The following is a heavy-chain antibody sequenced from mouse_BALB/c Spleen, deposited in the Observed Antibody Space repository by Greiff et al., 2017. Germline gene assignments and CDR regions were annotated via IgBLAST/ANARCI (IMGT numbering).Heavy chain of an antibody. CDR2: ISSGGSYT. CDR3: ARHRAY. CDR1: GFTFSSYA. Sequence: DVMLVESGGGLVKPGGSLKLSCAASGFTFSSYAMSWVRQTPEKRLEWVATISSGGSYTYYPDSVKGRFTISRDNAKNTLYLQMSSLRSEDTAMYYCARHRAYWGQGTLVTVSA. J-gene: IGHJ3*01. V-gene: IGHV5-9-3*01.